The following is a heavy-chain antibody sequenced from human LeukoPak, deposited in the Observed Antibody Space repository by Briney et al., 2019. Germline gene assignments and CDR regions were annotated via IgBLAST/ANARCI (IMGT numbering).Heavy chain of an antibody. CDR1: GFTFSSYG. J-gene: IGHJ4*02. V-gene: IGHV3-30*18. D-gene: IGHD4-17*01. CDR2: ISYDGSNK. CDR3: AKAHYGDHIDY. Sequence: RSGGSLRLSCAASGFTFSSYGMHWVRQAPGKGLEWVAVISYDGSNKYYADSVKGRFTISRDNSKNTLYLQMNSLRAEDTAVYYCAKAHYGDHIDYWGQGTLVTVSS.